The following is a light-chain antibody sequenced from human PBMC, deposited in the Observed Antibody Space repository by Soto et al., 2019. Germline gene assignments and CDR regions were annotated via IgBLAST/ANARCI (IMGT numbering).Light chain of an antibody. V-gene: IGKV3-15*01. CDR2: GAS. CDR3: QHYNQSPT. CDR1: QSVSSN. Sequence: EIVMTQSPATLSVSPGQRATLSCRASQSVSSNLSWYQQTPGQAPRLLIYGASTRATDIPARFSGSGSGTEFTLTLGILHSEHLPFYYCQHYNQSPTFGHGTRLEMK. J-gene: IGKJ5*01.